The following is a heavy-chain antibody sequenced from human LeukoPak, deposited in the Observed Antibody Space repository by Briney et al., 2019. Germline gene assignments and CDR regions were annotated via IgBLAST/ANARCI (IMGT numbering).Heavy chain of an antibody. CDR1: GFIFSSYS. CDR3: AELGITMIGGV. D-gene: IGHD3-10*02. CDR2: ISSSSTYI. V-gene: IGHV3-21*01. J-gene: IGHJ6*04. Sequence: NPGGSLRLSCAASGFIFSSYSMNWVRQAPGKGLEWVSSISSSSTYIYYADSVKGRFTISRDNAKNSLYLQMNSLRAEDTAVYYCAELGITMIGGVWGKGTTVIISS.